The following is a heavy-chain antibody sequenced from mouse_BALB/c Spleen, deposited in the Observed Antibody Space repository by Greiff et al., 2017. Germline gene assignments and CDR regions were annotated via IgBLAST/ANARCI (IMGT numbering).Heavy chain of an antibody. Sequence: VQLQQPGAELVRPGASVTLSCKASGYTFTDYEMHWVKQTPVHGLEWIGAIDPETGGTAYNQKFKGKATLTADKSSSTAYMELRSLTSEDSAVYYCTRGDGYWFAYWGQGTLVTVSA. CDR1: GYTFTDYE. CDR2: IDPETGGT. CDR3: TRGDGYWFAY. J-gene: IGHJ3*01. V-gene: IGHV1-15*01. D-gene: IGHD2-3*01.